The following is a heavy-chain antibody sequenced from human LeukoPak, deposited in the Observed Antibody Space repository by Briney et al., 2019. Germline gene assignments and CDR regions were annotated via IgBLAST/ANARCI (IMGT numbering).Heavy chain of an antibody. CDR1: GFMFSSYG. V-gene: IGHV3-33*01. Sequence: GGSLRLSCAASGFMFSSYGMHWVRQAPGKGLEWAAVISYDGSNTYYADSVKGRFTISRDNSKNTLYLQMNSLGVEDRAVYYCARAQYAGLYNHYGMDVRGEGTTASVSS. D-gene: IGHD1-14*01. CDR3: ARAQYAGLYNHYGMDV. CDR2: ISYDGSNT. J-gene: IGHJ6*04.